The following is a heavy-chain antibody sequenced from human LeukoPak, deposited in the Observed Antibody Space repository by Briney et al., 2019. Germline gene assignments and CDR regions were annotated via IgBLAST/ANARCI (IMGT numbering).Heavy chain of an antibody. J-gene: IGHJ3*02. D-gene: IGHD4-23*01. Sequence: ASVRVSCKASGYTFTGYYMHWVRQAPGQGLEWMGWINPNSGDTKYAQKFQGRVTMTRDTSISTAYMELRSLRSDDTAVYYCAREMGYGGNAFDIWGQGTMVTVSS. CDR1: GYTFTGYY. V-gene: IGHV1-2*02. CDR2: INPNSGDT. CDR3: AREMGYGGNAFDI.